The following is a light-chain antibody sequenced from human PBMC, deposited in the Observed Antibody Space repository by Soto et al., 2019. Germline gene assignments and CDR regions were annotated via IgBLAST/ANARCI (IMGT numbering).Light chain of an antibody. CDR1: SGHSSYI. V-gene: IGLV4-60*02. CDR3: ETWDFNTRV. Sequence: QLVLTQSSSASASLGSSVKLTCTLSSGHSSYIIAWHQQQPGKAPRYLMKLEGSGSYNKGSGVPDRFSGSSSGGDRYLTISNLQFEDEADYYCETWDFNTRVFGGGTKLTVL. CDR2: LEGSGSY. J-gene: IGLJ3*02.